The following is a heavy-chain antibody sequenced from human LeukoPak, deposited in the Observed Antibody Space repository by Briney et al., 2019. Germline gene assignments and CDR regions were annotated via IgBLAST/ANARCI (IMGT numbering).Heavy chain of an antibody. CDR3: ARGRTGTTSTREGIVDFDY. CDR2: IYHSGST. Sequence: PSETLSLTCTVSGGSISSSSYYWGWIRQPPGKGLEWIGYIYHSGSTNYNPSLKSRVTISVDRSKNQFSLKLSSVTAADTAVYYCARGRTGTTSTREGIVDFDYWGQGTLVTVSS. J-gene: IGHJ4*02. V-gene: IGHV4-39*07. D-gene: IGHD1-7*01. CDR1: GGSISSSSYY.